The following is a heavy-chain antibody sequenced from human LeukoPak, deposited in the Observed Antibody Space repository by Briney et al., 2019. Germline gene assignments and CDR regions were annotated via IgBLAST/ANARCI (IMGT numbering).Heavy chain of an antibody. Sequence: SETLSLTCAVYGGSFSGYYWSWIRQPPGKGLEWIGEISHSGSTNYNPSLKSRVTISVDTSKNQFSLKLSSVTAADTAVYYCARGDTSSSPYYFDYWGQGTLVTVSS. J-gene: IGHJ4*02. CDR2: ISHSGST. CDR1: GGSFSGYY. D-gene: IGHD6-6*01. CDR3: ARGDTSSSPYYFDY. V-gene: IGHV4-34*01.